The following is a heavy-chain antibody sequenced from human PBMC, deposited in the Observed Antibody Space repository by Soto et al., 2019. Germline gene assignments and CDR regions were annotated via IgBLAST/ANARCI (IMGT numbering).Heavy chain of an antibody. CDR1: GFTFSSYA. J-gene: IGHJ4*02. V-gene: IGHV3-23*01. D-gene: IGHD5-12*01. CDR2: ISGTGGTT. CDR3: AKYPEYSAYDGSYFDC. Sequence: GGSLRLSCAVSGFTFSSYAMGWVRQAPAKVLEWVSVISGTGGTTYYAHSVKGRFTISRDNSKNTLYLQMNRLRAEDTAVYYCAKYPEYSAYDGSYFDCWGQGTLVTVSS.